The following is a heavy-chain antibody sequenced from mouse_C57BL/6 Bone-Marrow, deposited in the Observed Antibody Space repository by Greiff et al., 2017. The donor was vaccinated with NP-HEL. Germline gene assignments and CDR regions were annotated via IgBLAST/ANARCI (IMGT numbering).Heavy chain of an antibody. J-gene: IGHJ2*01. CDR3: ARSAGTPYLDY. Sequence: QVQLQQSGAELVRPGTSVKVSCKASGYAFTNYLIEWVKQRPGQGLEWIGVINPGSGGTNYNEKFKGKATLTADKSSSTAYMQLSSLTSEDSAVYCCARSAGTPYLDYWGQGTTLTVAS. CDR1: GYAFTNYL. D-gene: IGHD4-1*01. V-gene: IGHV1-54*01. CDR2: INPGSGGT.